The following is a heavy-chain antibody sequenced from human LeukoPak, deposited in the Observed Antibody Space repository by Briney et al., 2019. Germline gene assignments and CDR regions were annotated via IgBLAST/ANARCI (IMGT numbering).Heavy chain of an antibody. J-gene: IGHJ4*02. CDR3: ARAVAGTMDY. CDR2: INPNTGGT. CDR1: GYTFTGYY. Sequence: ASVKVSCKASGYTFTGYYVHWVRQAPGQGLEWMGWINPNTGGTNYAQKFQGRVTMTRDTSISTAYMELSRLRSDDTAVYYCARAVAGTMDYWGQGTLVTVSS. D-gene: IGHD6-19*01. V-gene: IGHV1-2*02.